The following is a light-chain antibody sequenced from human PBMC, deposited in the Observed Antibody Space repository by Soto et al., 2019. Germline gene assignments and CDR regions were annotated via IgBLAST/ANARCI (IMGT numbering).Light chain of an antibody. CDR3: GTWDDSLSAVV. V-gene: IGLV1-51*01. J-gene: IGLJ2*01. CDR1: TSNIGNNY. CDR2: DNN. Sequence: QSVLTQPPSVSAAPGQTVTISCSGSTSNIGNNYVSWYQQLPGTAPQLLIYDNNKRPSGIPDRFSGSKSGTSASLGITGLQTGDEADYYCGTWDDSLSAVVFGGGTKLTVL.